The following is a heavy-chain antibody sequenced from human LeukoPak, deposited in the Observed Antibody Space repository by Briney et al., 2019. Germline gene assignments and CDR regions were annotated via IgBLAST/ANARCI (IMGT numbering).Heavy chain of an antibody. Sequence: PGGSLRLSCVVSGFTFNSYGMHWVRQAPSKGLEWVAVISYDGSNKYYADSVKGRFTISRDNSKNTLYLQMNSLRAEDTAVYYCAKDVYYFDYWGQGTLVTVSS. V-gene: IGHV3-30*18. J-gene: IGHJ4*02. CDR3: AKDVYYFDY. CDR2: ISYDGSNK. CDR1: GFTFNSYG.